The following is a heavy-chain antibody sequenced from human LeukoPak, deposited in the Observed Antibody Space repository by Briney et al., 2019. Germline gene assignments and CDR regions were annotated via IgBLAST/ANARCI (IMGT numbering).Heavy chain of an antibody. D-gene: IGHD4-17*01. Sequence: PGGSLRLSCAASGFTFSSYWMSWVRQAPGKGLEWVANIKQDGSEKYYVDSVKGRFTISRDNAKNSLYLQMNSLRAEDTAVYYCAREGYGDSSKHAFDIWGQGTMVTVSS. CDR2: IKQDGSEK. CDR3: AREGYGDSSKHAFDI. CDR1: GFTFSSYW. J-gene: IGHJ3*02. V-gene: IGHV3-7*01.